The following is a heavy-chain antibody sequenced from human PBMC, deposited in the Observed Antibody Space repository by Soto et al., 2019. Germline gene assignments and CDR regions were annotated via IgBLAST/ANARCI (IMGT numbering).Heavy chain of an antibody. CDR3: ARGISMKVLIQRDAPDKYHFDS. CDR1: GGPFSDHY. CDR2: VNHRGST. Sequence: SETLSLTCAVYGGPFSDHYWSWIRQPPGKGLEWIGEVNHRGSTNYNPSVKSRVTRSADTSKYHFSLKLRSVTAADAALYYCARGISMKVLIQRDAPDKYHFDSWGQGTLVTVSS. D-gene: IGHD3-22*01. J-gene: IGHJ4*02. V-gene: IGHV4-34*01.